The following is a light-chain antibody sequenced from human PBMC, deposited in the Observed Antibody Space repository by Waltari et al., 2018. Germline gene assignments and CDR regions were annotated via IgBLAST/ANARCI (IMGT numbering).Light chain of an antibody. CDR1: QSVSSD. V-gene: IGKV3-15*01. CDR3: QQYNDWPKIT. Sequence: EIVMTQSPATLSVSPGERATLSCRASQSVSSDLAWYQQKPGKAPRLLFLGASTRATGIPARFSGSESGTDFTLSISSLQSEDFALYYCQQYNDWPKITFGQGTRLEIK. CDR2: GAS. J-gene: IGKJ5*01.